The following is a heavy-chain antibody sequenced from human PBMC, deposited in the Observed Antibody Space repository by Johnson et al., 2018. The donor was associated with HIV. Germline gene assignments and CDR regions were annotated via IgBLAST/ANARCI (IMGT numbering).Heavy chain of an antibody. CDR1: GFTFSSYG. D-gene: IGHD3-16*01. J-gene: IGHJ3*02. Sequence: VRLVESGGGVVQPGGSLRLSCAASGFTFSSYGMHWVRQAPGKGLEWVANIKQDGSEKYYVDSVKGRFTLSRDNAKNSLYLQMNSLRAEDTDVYHFAREGDDPGAFDIWGQGTMVTVSS. V-gene: IGHV3-7*05. CDR3: AREGDDPGAFDI. CDR2: IKQDGSEK.